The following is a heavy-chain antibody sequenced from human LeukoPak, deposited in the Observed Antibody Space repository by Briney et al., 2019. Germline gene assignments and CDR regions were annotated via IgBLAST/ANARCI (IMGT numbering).Heavy chain of an antibody. CDR2: ISGTGGST. Sequence: GGSLRLSCAASGFTFSSYAMSWVRQAPGKGLEWVSAISGTGGSTYYADSVKGRFTISRDNSKNTLYLQMNSLRAEDTAVYYCAKDAGLRYCSGGSCYSLDYYYGMDVWGQGTTVTVSS. J-gene: IGHJ6*02. CDR1: GFTFSSYA. V-gene: IGHV3-23*01. CDR3: AKDAGLRYCSGGSCYSLDYYYGMDV. D-gene: IGHD2-15*01.